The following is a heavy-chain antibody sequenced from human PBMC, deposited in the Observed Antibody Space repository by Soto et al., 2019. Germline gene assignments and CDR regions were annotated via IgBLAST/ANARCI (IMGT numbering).Heavy chain of an antibody. CDR1: GYTFTSYG. CDR3: ARFRYSNYGLSGWFDP. Sequence: ASVKVSFKASGYTFTSYGISWVRQAPGQGLEWMGWISAYNGNTNYAQKLQGRVTMTTDTSTSTAYMELRSLRSDDTAVYYCARFRYSNYGLSGWFDPWGQGTLVTVSS. J-gene: IGHJ5*02. CDR2: ISAYNGNT. V-gene: IGHV1-18*01. D-gene: IGHD4-4*01.